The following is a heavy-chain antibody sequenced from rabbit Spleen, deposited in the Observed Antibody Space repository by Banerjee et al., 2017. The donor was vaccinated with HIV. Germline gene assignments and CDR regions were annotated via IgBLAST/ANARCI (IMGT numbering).Heavy chain of an antibody. CDR3: ARRYSGDAGVGGDYYFHL. CDR2: IAGSSSGFT. CDR1: GFSFSSRDY. Sequence: QEHREESGGGLVKPETSLTLTCKASGFSFSSRDYMCWVRQAPGKGLEWISCIAGSSSGFTYSATWAKGRFTCSKTSSTTVTLQMTSLTAADTATYFCARRYSGDAGVGGDYYFHLWGPGTLVTVS. D-gene: IGHD4-2*01. J-gene: IGHJ4*01. V-gene: IGHV1S45*01.